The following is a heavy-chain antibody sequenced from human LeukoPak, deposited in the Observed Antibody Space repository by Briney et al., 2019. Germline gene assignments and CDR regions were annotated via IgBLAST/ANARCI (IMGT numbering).Heavy chain of an antibody. V-gene: IGHV1-69*05. Sequence: SVKVSCKASGGTFSSYAISWVRQAPGQGLEWMGRIIPIFGTANYAQKFQGRVTITTDESTSTAYMELSSLRSEDTAVYYCASPYYYDSSGYYYFDYSGQGTLVTVSS. CDR1: GGTFSSYA. J-gene: IGHJ4*02. CDR2: IIPIFGTA. CDR3: ASPYYYDSSGYYYFDY. D-gene: IGHD3-22*01.